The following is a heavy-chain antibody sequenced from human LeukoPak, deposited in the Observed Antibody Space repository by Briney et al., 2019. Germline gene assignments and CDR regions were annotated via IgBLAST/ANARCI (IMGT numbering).Heavy chain of an antibody. J-gene: IGHJ5*02. CDR2: IYYSGST. D-gene: IGHD6-13*01. CDR3: GRGGQQLANWFDP. CDR1: GGSISSYY. V-gene: IGHV4-59*08. Sequence: SETLSLTCTVSGGSISSYYWSWIRQPPGKGLEWIGYIYYSGSTNYNPSLKSRVTISVDTSKNQFSLKLSSVTAADTAVYYCGRGGQQLANWFDPWGQGTLVTVSS.